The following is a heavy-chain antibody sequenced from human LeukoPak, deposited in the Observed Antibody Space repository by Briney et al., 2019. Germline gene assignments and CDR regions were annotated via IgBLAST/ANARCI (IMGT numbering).Heavy chain of an antibody. V-gene: IGHV3-23*01. Sequence: GGSLRLSCAASGFTFRNYARSWVRQAPGKGLEWVSGISGSGANTYHADSVKGRFTISRDNPKNTLFLQMNSLRAEDTAIYYCAKDEDYFYAGSAFAYWGQGTLVTVSS. CDR2: ISGSGANT. J-gene: IGHJ4*02. CDR1: GFTFRNYA. D-gene: IGHD2/OR15-2a*01. CDR3: AKDEDYFYAGSAFAY.